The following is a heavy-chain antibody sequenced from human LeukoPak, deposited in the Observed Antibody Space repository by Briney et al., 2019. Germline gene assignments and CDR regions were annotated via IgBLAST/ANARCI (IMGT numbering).Heavy chain of an antibody. CDR3: TIHSPPVDTAMPNDY. CDR1: GFTFSVSA. J-gene: IGHJ4*02. CDR2: IRSKANSYAT. D-gene: IGHD5-18*01. V-gene: IGHV3-73*01. Sequence: GGSLRLSCAASGFTFSVSAMHSGRQASGKGLEWVGRIRSKANSYATAYAASVKGRFTLSRDDSKNTAYLQMNSLKTEDTAVYYCTIHSPPVDTAMPNDYWGQGTLVTVSS.